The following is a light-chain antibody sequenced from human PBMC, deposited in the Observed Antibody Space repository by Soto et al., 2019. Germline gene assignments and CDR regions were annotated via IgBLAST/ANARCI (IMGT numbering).Light chain of an antibody. CDR1: QSVSSY. CDR3: QQRSNWIT. J-gene: IGKJ5*01. Sequence: ELVLPQSPAPLSLSPGERATLSCRASQSVSSYFAWYQQKPGQAPRLLIYDASNRATGIPARFSGSGSGTDFTLTISSLEPEDFAVYYCQQRSNWITCGQGTRLE. CDR2: DAS. V-gene: IGKV3-11*01.